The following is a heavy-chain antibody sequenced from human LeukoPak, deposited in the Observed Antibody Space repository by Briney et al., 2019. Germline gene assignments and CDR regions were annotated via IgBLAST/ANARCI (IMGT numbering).Heavy chain of an antibody. D-gene: IGHD6-13*01. Sequence: GGSLRLSCAASGVNFSSYEMNWVRQAPGKGLEWVSSISSSSSYIYYADSVKGRLTISRDNAKNSLYLQMNSLRAEDTAVYYCATLSLAAADYWGQGTLVTVSS. J-gene: IGHJ4*02. V-gene: IGHV3-21*01. CDR3: ATLSLAAADY. CDR2: ISSSSSYI. CDR1: GVNFSSYE.